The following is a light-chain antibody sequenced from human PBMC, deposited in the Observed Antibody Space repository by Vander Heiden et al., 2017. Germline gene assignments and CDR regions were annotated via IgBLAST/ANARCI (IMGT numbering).Light chain of an antibody. J-gene: IGKJ4*01. V-gene: IGKV3-11*01. CDR2: DAS. CDR1: QSVSSY. Sequence: EIVLTQSPATLSLSPGERATLSCRASQSVSSYLAWYQQKPGQAPRLLIFDASNRATGIPARFSVSGSGTDFTLTISSLEPEDFALYHCQQRSNLPLTFGGGTKVEIK. CDR3: QQRSNLPLT.